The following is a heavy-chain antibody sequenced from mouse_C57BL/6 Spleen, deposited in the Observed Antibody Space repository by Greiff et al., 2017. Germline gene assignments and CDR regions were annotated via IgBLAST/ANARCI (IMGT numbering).Heavy chain of an antibody. CDR2: IYPRSGNT. V-gene: IGHV1-81*01. CDR1: GYTFTSYG. D-gene: IGHD3-2*02. CDR3: AREAAQALDY. Sequence: VQLVESGAELARPGASVKLSCKASGYTFTSYGISWVKQRTGQGLEWIGEIYPRSGNTYYNEKFKGKATLTADKSSSTAYMELRSLTSEDSAVYFCAREAAQALDYWGQGTTLTVSS. J-gene: IGHJ2*01.